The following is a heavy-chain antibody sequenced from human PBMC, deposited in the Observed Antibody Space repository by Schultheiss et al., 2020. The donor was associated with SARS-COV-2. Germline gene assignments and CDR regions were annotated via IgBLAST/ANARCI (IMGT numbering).Heavy chain of an antibody. D-gene: IGHD1-26*01. CDR3: ARQAPIGRYYYYGMDV. J-gene: IGHJ6*02. V-gene: IGHV4-31*11. Sequence: SQTLSLTCAVYGGSFSGYYWSWIRQHPGKGLEWIGYIYYSGSTYYNPSLKSRVTISVDTSKNQFSLKLNSVTAADTAVYYCARQAPIGRYYYYGMDVWGQGTTVTRLL. CDR2: IYYSGST. CDR1: GGSFSGYY.